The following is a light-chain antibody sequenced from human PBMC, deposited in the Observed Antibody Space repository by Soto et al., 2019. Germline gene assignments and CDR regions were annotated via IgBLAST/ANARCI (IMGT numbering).Light chain of an antibody. CDR2: EVS. V-gene: IGLV2-8*01. J-gene: IGLJ2*01. CDR3: SSYAGSNSVV. CDR1: SSDVGGYNY. Sequence: QSVLTQPPSASGSPGQSVTISCTGTSSDVGGYNYVSWYQQHPGKAPKLMIYEVSKRPSGVPDRFSGSKSGNTASRTVSGLQAEDEADYYCSSYAGSNSVVFGGGTKLTVL.